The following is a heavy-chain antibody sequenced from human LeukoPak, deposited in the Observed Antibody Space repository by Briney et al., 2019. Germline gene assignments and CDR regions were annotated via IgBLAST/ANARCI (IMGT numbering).Heavy chain of an antibody. CDR2: INPNSGGT. Sequence: ASVKVSCKASGCTFTGYYIHWVRQAPGLGLEWLGWINPNSGGTNYAQKFQGRVTMTRDTSISTAYMELSRLRSDDTAVYYCAREMGPYDYWGQGTLVTVSS. CDR3: AREMGPYDY. J-gene: IGHJ4*02. V-gene: IGHV1-2*02. D-gene: IGHD1-26*01. CDR1: GCTFTGYY.